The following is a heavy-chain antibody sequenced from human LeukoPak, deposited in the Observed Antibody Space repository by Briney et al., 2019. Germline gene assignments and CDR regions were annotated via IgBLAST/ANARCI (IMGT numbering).Heavy chain of an antibody. Sequence: PGGSLRLSCAASGFTFNNYWMSWVRQVPGKGLQWVANIKQDGSAKFYVDSVKGRFTISRDNTKNSLYLRMNSLRVEDTAVYYCARGDFSDYGDYVDAFDIWAKGQWSPSLQ. CDR2: IKQDGSAK. CDR1: GFTFNNYW. V-gene: IGHV3-7*01. D-gene: IGHD4-17*01. CDR3: ARGDFSDYGDYVDAFDI. J-gene: IGHJ3*02.